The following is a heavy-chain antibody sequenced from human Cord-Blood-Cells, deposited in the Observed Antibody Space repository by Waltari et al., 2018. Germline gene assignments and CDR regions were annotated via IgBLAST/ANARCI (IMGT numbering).Heavy chain of an antibody. CDR2: IYHSGST. V-gene: IGHV4-38-2*02. Sequence: QVQLQESGPGLVKPSETLSLTCTVSGYSISSGSYWGWLRQPPGKGLEWIGSIYHSGSTYYNPSLKSRVTISVDTSKNQFSLKLSSVTAADTAVYYCARSSWSYDYVWGSYPFDYWGQGTLVTVSS. CDR1: GYSISSGSY. J-gene: IGHJ4*02. D-gene: IGHD3-16*02. CDR3: ARSSWSYDYVWGSYPFDY.